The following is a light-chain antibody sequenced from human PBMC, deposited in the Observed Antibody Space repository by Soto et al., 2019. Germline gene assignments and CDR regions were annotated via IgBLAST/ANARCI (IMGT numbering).Light chain of an antibody. CDR3: SSFAGNNNCV. J-gene: IGLJ1*01. V-gene: IGLV2-8*01. CDR2: EVS. Sequence: QSVLTQPPSASGSPGQSVTISCTGTSSDVGGYNYVSWYQQHPGKAPKLMIYEVSKRPSGVPDCFSGSKSGNTASQTVSGLQAEAEADYYSSSFAGNNNCVFGPGTKVTVL. CDR1: SSDVGGYNY.